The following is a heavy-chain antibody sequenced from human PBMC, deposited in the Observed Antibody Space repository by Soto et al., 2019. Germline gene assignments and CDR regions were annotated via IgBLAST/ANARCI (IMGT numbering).Heavy chain of an antibody. J-gene: IGHJ5*02. CDR3: ARGIATGQLDP. V-gene: IGHV1-3*01. D-gene: IGHD2-15*01. CDR2: INPDNGNT. CDR1: GYTLTRYT. Sequence: ASVKVSCKASGYTLTRYTMNWVRQAPGQRLEWMGWINPDNGNTKSSQKFQDRVIITRDTSASTAYMDLSSLRSEDTAVYYCARGIATGQLDPWGQGTLVTVSS.